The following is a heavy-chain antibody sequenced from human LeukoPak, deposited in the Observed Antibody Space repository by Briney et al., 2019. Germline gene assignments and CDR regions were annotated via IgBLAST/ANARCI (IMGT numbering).Heavy chain of an antibody. CDR3: ARTADILTGYYIDDY. V-gene: IGHV1-18*01. CDR1: GYTFTSYG. Sequence: ASVKVSCKAPGYTFTSYGISWVRQAPGQGLEWMGWISAYNGNTNYAQKLQGRVTMTTDTSTSTAYMELRSLRSDDTAVYYCARTADILTGYYIDDYWGQGTLVTVSS. CDR2: ISAYNGNT. J-gene: IGHJ4*02. D-gene: IGHD3-9*01.